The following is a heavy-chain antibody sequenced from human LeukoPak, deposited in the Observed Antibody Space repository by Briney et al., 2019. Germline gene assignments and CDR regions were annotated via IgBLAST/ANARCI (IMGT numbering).Heavy chain of an antibody. J-gene: IGHJ5*02. CDR1: GYTFTGYY. CDR2: INPNSGGT. D-gene: IGHD3-3*01. V-gene: IGHV1-2*02. Sequence: EASGKVSCKASGYTFTGYYRHWVRQAPGQGLEWMGWINPNSGGTNYAQKFQGRVTMTRDTSISTAYMELSRLRSDDTAVYYCARDRQLSFGVVIPRWFDPWGQGTLVTVSS. CDR3: ARDRQLSFGVVIPRWFDP.